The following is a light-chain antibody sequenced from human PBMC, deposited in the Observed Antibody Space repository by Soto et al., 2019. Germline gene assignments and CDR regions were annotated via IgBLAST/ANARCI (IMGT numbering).Light chain of an antibody. CDR1: QTVNIF. CDR2: RAS. CDR3: QQYNTYSWT. Sequence: DIQMTQSPSTLSASVGDRVTITCRASQTVNIFLAWYQQKPGKAPKLLIQRASTLETGVPSRFSGSGSGTDFALTISGLQPDDFATYYCQQYNTYSWTCGQGTKVDIK. J-gene: IGKJ1*01. V-gene: IGKV1-5*03.